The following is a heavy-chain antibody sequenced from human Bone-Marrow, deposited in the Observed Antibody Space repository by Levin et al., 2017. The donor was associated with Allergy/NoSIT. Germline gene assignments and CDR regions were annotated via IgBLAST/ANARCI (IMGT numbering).Heavy chain of an antibody. CDR1: GDSINIDKW. Sequence: SETLSLTCNVSGDSINIDKWWSWVRQPPGKGLEWIGKIYHSGSTTYNPSLKSRVTISFEKFKNRISLKMRSVTAADTALYYCAGWRMTDYYFDLWDQGTLVTVSS. J-gene: IGHJ5*02. D-gene: IGHD3-9*01. CDR3: AGWRMTDYYFDL. CDR2: IYHSGST. V-gene: IGHV4-4*02.